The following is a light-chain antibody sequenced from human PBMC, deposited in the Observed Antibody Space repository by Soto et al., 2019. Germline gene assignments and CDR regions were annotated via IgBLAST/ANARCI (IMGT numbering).Light chain of an antibody. Sequence: DIQMTQSPSTLSASVGDRVTITFRASQSISSWLAWYQQKPGKAPKLLIYKASTLKSGVPSRFSGSGSGTEFTLTISRLEPEDFAVYYCQQYGSSPLTFGGGTKVDIK. V-gene: IGKV1-5*03. CDR3: QQYGSSPLT. CDR2: KAS. CDR1: QSISSW. J-gene: IGKJ4*01.